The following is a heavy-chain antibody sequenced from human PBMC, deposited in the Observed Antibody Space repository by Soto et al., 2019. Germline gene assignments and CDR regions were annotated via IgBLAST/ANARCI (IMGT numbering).Heavy chain of an antibody. CDR2: IYHSGST. J-gene: IGHJ6*02. V-gene: IGHV4-30-2*01. CDR3: TIRLGCSSTSCDYGMDV. Sequence: PSETLSLTCAVSGGSISSGGYSWSWIRQPPGKGLEWIGYIYHSGSTYYNPSLKSRVTISVDTSKNQFSLKLSSVTAADTAVYYCTIRLGCSSTSCDYGMDVWGQGTTVTVSS. D-gene: IGHD2-2*01. CDR1: GGSISSGGYS.